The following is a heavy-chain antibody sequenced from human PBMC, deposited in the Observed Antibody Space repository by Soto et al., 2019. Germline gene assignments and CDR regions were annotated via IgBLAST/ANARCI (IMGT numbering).Heavy chain of an antibody. CDR1: GFTFNNYA. Sequence: QAQLVESGGGVVQPGRSLRLSCAASGFTFNNYAMHWVGQAPGKGLERVAVISNDGSNEYYPDSVKGRFTISRDNSKNTLYLEMNSLRVEDTAVYHCARDSRSSGKGAFHIWGQGTMVTVSS. D-gene: IGHD3-10*01. J-gene: IGHJ3*02. V-gene: IGHV3-30*03. CDR2: ISNDGSNE. CDR3: ARDSRSSGKGAFHI.